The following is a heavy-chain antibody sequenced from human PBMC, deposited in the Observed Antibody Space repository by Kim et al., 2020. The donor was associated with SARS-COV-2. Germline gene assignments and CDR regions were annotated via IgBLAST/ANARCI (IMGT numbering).Heavy chain of an antibody. CDR3: ARSTTVTTFYYYYYGMDV. V-gene: IGHV4-34*01. J-gene: IGHJ6*02. D-gene: IGHD4-17*01. Sequence: SETLSLTCAVYGGSFCGYYWSWIRQPPGKGLEWIGEINHSGSTNYNPSLKSRVTISVDTSKNQFSLKLSSVTAADTAVYYCARSTTVTTFYYYYYGMDVWGQGTTVTVSS. CDR1: GGSFCGYY. CDR2: INHSGST.